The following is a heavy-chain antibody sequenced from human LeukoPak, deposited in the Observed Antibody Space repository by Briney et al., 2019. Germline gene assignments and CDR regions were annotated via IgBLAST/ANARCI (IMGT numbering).Heavy chain of an antibody. V-gene: IGHV3-21*01. CDR3: ARGVVRYFDY. CDR2: ISSSSSYI. Sequence: PGGTLRLSCAASGFTFSGYSMNWVRPAPGKGLEWVSSISSSSSYIYYADSVKGRFTISRDNAKNSLYLQMNSLRAEDTAVYYCARGVVRYFDYWGQGALVTVSS. D-gene: IGHD3-9*01. CDR1: GFTFSGYS. J-gene: IGHJ4*02.